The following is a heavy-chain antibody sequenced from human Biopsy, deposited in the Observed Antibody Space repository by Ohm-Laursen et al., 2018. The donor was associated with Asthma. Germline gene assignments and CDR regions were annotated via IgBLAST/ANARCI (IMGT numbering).Heavy chain of an antibody. CDR1: GFTFSSYA. CDR2: ISGSGGST. J-gene: IGHJ4*02. D-gene: IGHD5-24*01. CDR3: AKESRGDGYNRRNYYFDY. V-gene: IGHV3-23*01. Sequence: SLRLSCAASGFTFSSYAMSWVRQAPGKGLEWVSAISGSGGSTYCADSVKGRFTISRDNSKNTLYLQMNSLRAEDTAVYYCAKESRGDGYNRRNYYFDYWGQGTLVTVSS.